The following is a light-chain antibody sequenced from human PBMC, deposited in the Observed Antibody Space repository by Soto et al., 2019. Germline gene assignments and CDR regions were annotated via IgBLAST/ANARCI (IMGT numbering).Light chain of an antibody. J-gene: IGKJ4*01. V-gene: IGKV2-28*01. CDR1: QSLLYSNGYNY. CDR3: MQTLQTPLT. CDR2: LGS. Sequence: DIVMTQSPLSLPVTPGEPASISCRSSQSLLYSNGYNYLDWYLQKPGQSPQLLIYLGSNRASGVPDRFSGSGSDTDFALKISRVEAEDVGVYYCMQTLQTPLTFGGGTKLQIK.